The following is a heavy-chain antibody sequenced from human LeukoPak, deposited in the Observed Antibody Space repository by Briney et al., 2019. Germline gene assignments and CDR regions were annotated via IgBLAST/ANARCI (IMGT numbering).Heavy chain of an antibody. J-gene: IGHJ3*02. Sequence: GGSLRLSCGASGFTFSTYGMHWVRQAPGKGLEWVAFTRFDGSNKYYADSVKGRFTISRDNAKNTLYLQMNSLRAEDTAVYYCARDPGLLLWFGELSSDAFDIWGQGTMVTVSS. CDR3: ARDPGLLLWFGELSSDAFDI. CDR2: TRFDGSNK. V-gene: IGHV3-30*02. D-gene: IGHD3-10*01. CDR1: GFTFSTYG.